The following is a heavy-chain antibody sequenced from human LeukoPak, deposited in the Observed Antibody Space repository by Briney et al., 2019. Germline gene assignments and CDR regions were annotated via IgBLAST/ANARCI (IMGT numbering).Heavy chain of an antibody. CDR3: ARGGEYSGYDFDY. D-gene: IGHD5-12*01. CDR2: IYYSGST. V-gene: IGHV4-59*01. Sequence: SETLSLTCTVSGGSISSYYWSWIRQPPGKGLEWIGYIYYSGSTSYNPSLKSRVTISVDTSKNQFSLKLSSVTAADTAVYYCARGGEYSGYDFDYWGQGTLVTVSS. J-gene: IGHJ4*02. CDR1: GGSISSYY.